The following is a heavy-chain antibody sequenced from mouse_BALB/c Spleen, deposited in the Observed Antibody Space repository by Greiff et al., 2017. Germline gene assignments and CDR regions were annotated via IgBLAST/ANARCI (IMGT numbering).Heavy chain of an antibody. Sequence: VKLVESGPGLVAPSQSLSITCTVSGFSLTSYGVHWVRQPPGKGLEWLGVIWAGGSTNYNSALMSRLSISKDNSKSQVFLKMNSLQTDDTAMYYCARENYGNYGYWYFDVWGAGTTVTVSS. CDR2: IWAGGST. D-gene: IGHD2-1*01. V-gene: IGHV2-9*02. CDR3: ARENYGNYGYWYFDV. CDR1: GFSLTSYG. J-gene: IGHJ1*01.